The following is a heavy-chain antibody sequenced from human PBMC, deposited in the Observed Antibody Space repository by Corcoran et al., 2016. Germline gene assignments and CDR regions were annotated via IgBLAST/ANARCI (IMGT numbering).Heavy chain of an antibody. Sequence: QVQLQQSGPGLVKPWQTLSLTCVISGDSVSSNSATWNWIRQYPSRGLEWLGRTYYRSKWYNEYAVSMKGRITISPATSKNQFSLQLNPVTPEDTAVYYGSRDPPWTLIAFVSWGQGTLFTVSS. V-gene: IGHV6-1*01. J-gene: IGHJ1*01. CDR3: SRDPPWTLIAFVS. D-gene: IGHD2-21*01. CDR2: TYYRSKWYN. CDR1: GDSVSSNSAT.